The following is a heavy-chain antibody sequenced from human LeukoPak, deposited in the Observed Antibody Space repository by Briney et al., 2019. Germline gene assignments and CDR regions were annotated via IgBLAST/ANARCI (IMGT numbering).Heavy chain of an antibody. Sequence: GESLKISCKGSEYSFTSYWIGWVRQMPGKGLEWMGIIYPGDSDTTYSPSFQGQVTISADKSINTAYLQWSSLKASDTAMYYCARRVVNNRNWYFDLWGRGTLVTVSS. D-gene: IGHD4-23*01. CDR3: ARRVVNNRNWYFDL. CDR2: IYPGDSDT. V-gene: IGHV5-51*01. J-gene: IGHJ2*01. CDR1: EYSFTSYW.